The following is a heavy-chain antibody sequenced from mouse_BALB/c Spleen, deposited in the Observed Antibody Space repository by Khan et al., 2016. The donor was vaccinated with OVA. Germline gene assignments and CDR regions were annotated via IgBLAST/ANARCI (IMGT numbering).Heavy chain of an antibody. CDR2: IYPSDNYT. CDR1: GYTFTNYW. J-gene: IGHJ2*01. CDR3: TRAGPGNFDY. Sequence: QVQRKQSGAELVRPGASVKLSCKASGYTFTNYWINWMKQRPRQGLEWIGNIYPSDNYTNYNQQFRDKATLTVDKSSSTAYMQLSSPTSEDSAVYYCTRAGPGNFDYWGQGTTLPVSS. V-gene: IGHV1-69*02.